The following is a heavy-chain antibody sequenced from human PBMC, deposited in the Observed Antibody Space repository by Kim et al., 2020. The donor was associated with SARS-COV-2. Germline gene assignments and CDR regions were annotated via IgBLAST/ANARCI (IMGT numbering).Heavy chain of an antibody. CDR1: GYTFTGYY. V-gene: IGHV1-2*02. CDR3: AREKGGSYFRTYYYYGMDV. CDR2: INPNSGGT. D-gene: IGHD1-26*01. Sequence: ASVKVSCKASGYTFTGYYMHWVRQAPGQGLEWMGWINPNSGGTNYAQKFQGRVTMTRDTSISTAYMELSRLRSDDTAVYYCAREKGGSYFRTYYYYGMDVWGQGTTVTVSS. J-gene: IGHJ6*02.